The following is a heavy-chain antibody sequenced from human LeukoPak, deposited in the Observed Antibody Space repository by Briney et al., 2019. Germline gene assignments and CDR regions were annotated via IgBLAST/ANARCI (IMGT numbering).Heavy chain of an antibody. CDR3: ARGRSFGDLVVVPDAIPRVWFDP. CDR2: ISNSGST. Sequence: KSSQTLSLTCTVSGGSFSSGDYYWSWIRQHPGKGLEWIGYISNSGSTFYYPSLKSRITISVDTSKNQFSLRLSSVTAADTAVYYCARGRSFGDLVVVPDAIPRVWFDPWGQGTLVTVSS. D-gene: IGHD2-2*02. J-gene: IGHJ5*02. CDR1: GGSFSSGDYY. V-gene: IGHV4-31*03.